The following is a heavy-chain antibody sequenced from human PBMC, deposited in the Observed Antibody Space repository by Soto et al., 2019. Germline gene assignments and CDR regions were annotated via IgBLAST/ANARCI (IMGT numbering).Heavy chain of an antibody. J-gene: IGHJ4*02. D-gene: IGHD3-3*01. CDR2: IYWNDDK. CDR3: ARIYYDFWSGYTGLAAYYFDY. CDR1: GFSLSTSGVG. Sequence: SGPTLVNPTQTLTLTCTFSGFSLSTSGVGVGWIRQPPGKALEWLALIYWNDDKRCSPSLKSRLTISKDTSKSQVVLTMTNMDPVDTATYYCARIYYDFWSGYTGLAAYYFDYWGQGTLVTVSS. V-gene: IGHV2-5*01.